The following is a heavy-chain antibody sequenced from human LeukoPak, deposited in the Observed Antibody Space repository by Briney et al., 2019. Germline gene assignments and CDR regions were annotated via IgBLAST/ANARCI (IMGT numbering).Heavy chain of an antibody. J-gene: IGHJ6*02. CDR1: GGSFSGYY. Sequence: SETLSLTCAVYGGSFSGYYWSWIRQPPGKGLEWIGEINHSGSTNYNPSLKSRVTISVDTSKNQFSLKLSSVTAADTAVYYCASGGGSGSYYYYYYGMDVWGQGTTVTVSS. CDR3: ASGGGSGSYYYYYYGMDV. D-gene: IGHD3-10*01. CDR2: INHSGST. V-gene: IGHV4-34*01.